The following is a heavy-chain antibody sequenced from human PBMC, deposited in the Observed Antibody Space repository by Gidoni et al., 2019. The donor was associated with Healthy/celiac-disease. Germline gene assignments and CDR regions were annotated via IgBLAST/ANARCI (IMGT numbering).Heavy chain of an antibody. CDR1: GGSISSGGYY. D-gene: IGHD3-10*01. J-gene: IGHJ6*02. V-gene: IGHV4-31*03. CDR2: IYYSGST. CDR3: ARYMVRGVFGHYYGMDV. Sequence: QVQLQESGQGLVKPSQTLSLTCIVSGGSISSGGYYWSWIRQHPGKGLEWIGYIYYSGSTYYNPSLKSRVTISVDTSKNQFSLKLSSVTAADTAVYYCARYMVRGVFGHYYGMDVWGQGTTVTVSS.